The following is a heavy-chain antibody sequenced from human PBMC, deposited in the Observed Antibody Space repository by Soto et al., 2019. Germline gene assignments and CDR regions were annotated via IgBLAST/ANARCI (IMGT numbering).Heavy chain of an antibody. CDR1: GGSFSGYY. V-gene: IGHV4-34*01. D-gene: IGHD4-4*01. Sequence: SETLSLTCAVYGGSFSGYYWSWIRQPPGKGLEWIGEINHSGSTNYNPSLKSRVTISVDTSKNQFSLKLSSVTAADTAVYYCARETTVTRIYYYYYYMDVWGKGTTVTVSS. CDR2: INHSGST. J-gene: IGHJ6*03. CDR3: ARETTVTRIYYYYYYMDV.